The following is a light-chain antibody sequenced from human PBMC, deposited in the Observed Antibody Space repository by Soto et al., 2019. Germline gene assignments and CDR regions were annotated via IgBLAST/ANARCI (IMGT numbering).Light chain of an antibody. CDR1: QTLRGDY. Sequence: EIVLTQSPATLSLSPGDSAALSCRASQTLRGDYFAWYQQIPGQPPRLLVYGPSGRATGIPDRFSGSGSRTVSSLTIRGVEPEDFAIYYCHQFGSSPFTFGPGTKVHLK. J-gene: IGKJ3*01. CDR3: HQFGSSPFT. V-gene: IGKV3-20*01. CDR2: GPS.